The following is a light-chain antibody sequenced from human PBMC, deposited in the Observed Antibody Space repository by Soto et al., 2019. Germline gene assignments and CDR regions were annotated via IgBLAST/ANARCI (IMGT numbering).Light chain of an antibody. CDR2: EGT. CDR3: CSYASSTTYV. CDR1: SSDVGSYNL. J-gene: IGLJ1*01. Sequence: LTQPASVSGSPGQSITISCTGTSSDVGSYNLVSWYQQHPGKAPKLMIYEGTKRPSGVSDRFSGSRSGNTASLTISGLQAEDEADYYCCSYASSTTYVFGTGTKVTVL. V-gene: IGLV2-23*01.